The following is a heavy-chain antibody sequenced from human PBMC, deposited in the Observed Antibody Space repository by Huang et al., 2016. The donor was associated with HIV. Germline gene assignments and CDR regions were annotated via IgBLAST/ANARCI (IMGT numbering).Heavy chain of an antibody. V-gene: IGHV3-48*01. J-gene: IGHJ3*02. Sequence: EVQLMESGGGLVQPGGSLRLSCAASGFTFSTYNMNWVRQAPGKVREWVSYIQRSSGSIYYADSVKGRFTISRDNAKNALYLQMNSLRAEDTAVYYCARFGSYYYGSGSYLDAFDIWGQGTMVTVSS. CDR1: GFTFSTYN. CDR2: IQRSSGSI. CDR3: ARFGSYYYGSGSYLDAFDI. D-gene: IGHD3-10*01.